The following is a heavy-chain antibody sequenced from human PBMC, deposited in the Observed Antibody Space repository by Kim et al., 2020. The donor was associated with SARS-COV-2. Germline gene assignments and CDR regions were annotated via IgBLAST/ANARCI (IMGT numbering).Heavy chain of an antibody. V-gene: IGHV3-23*01. Sequence: GGSLRLSCAASGFTFSSYAMSWVRQAPGKGLEWVSAISGSGGSTYYADSVKGRFTISRDNSKNTLYLQMNSLRAEDTAVYYCAKSEQLWDFWSGYDDYWGQGTLVTVSS. J-gene: IGHJ4*02. CDR3: AKSEQLWDFWSGYDDY. CDR2: ISGSGGST. CDR1: GFTFSSYA. D-gene: IGHD3-3*01.